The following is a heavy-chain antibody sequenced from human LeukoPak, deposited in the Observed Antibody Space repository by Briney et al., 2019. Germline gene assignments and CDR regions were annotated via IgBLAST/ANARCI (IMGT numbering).Heavy chain of an antibody. CDR3: AKASWVSTADAVL. V-gene: IGHV3-23*01. D-gene: IGHD3-16*01. CDR1: GFTFSSYA. CDR2: LRGNGDA. Sequence: PGGSLRLSCVASGFTFSSYAMSWVRETPARGLEWVSSLRGNGDAFYADSVKGRFTLPRDESRNTVYLQLNKLRVEDTAIYYCAKASWVSTADAVLWGQGTVVTVSS. J-gene: IGHJ4*02.